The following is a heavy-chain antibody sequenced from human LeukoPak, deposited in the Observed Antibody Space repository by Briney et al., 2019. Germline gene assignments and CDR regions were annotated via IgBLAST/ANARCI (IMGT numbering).Heavy chain of an antibody. CDR1: GYTFTGYY. D-gene: IGHD3-3*01. Sequence: ASVKVSCKASGYTFTGYYMHWVRQAPGQGVEWMGWINPDSGGTNYAQKFQGRVTMTRDTSISTAYMELSRLRSDDTAVYYCARNDFWTAFDIWGQGTMVTVSS. J-gene: IGHJ3*02. V-gene: IGHV1-2*02. CDR2: INPDSGGT. CDR3: ARNDFWTAFDI.